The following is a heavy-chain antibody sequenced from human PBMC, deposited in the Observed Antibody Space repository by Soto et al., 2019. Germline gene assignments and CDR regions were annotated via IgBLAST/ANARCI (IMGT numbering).Heavy chain of an antibody. CDR3: ARDRAVELTAGYSSSWYRSYFDY. V-gene: IGHV3-30-3*01. CDR1: GFTFSSYA. CDR2: ISYDGSNK. J-gene: IGHJ4*02. D-gene: IGHD6-13*01. Sequence: QVQLVESGGGVVQPGRSLRLSCAASGFTFSSYAMHWVRQAPGKGLEWVAVISYDGSNKYYADSVKGRFTISRDNSKNTLYLQMNSLRAEDTAVYYCARDRAVELTAGYSSSWYRSYFDYWAREPWSPSPQ.